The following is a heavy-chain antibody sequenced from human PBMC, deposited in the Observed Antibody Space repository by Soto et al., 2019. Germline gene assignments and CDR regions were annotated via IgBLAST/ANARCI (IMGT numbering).Heavy chain of an antibody. D-gene: IGHD2-15*01. Sequence: GGSLRLSCAASGFTFSNAWMSWVRKDPGKVRAWVGRINSKADGGTTDYAAPVKGRFTISRDDSKNTLYLQMNSLKTEDTAVYYCTTAPLIVVVVAAAADAFDIWGQGTMVTVSS. CDR3: TTAPLIVVVVAAAADAFDI. CDR1: GFTFSNAW. CDR2: INSKADGGTT. V-gene: IGHV3-15*01. J-gene: IGHJ3*02.